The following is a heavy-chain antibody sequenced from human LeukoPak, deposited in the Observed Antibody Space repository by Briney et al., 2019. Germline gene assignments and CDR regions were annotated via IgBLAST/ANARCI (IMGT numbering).Heavy chain of an antibody. Sequence: SETLSLTCTVSGDSISNYYWSWLRQPAGKGLECIGRIYSSGITNYNPSLKSRVTMSVDTSKNQFSLKLSSVTAADTAVYYCARDGVYGNSRYFDSWGQGALVTVSS. D-gene: IGHD4-23*01. V-gene: IGHV4-4*07. CDR2: IYSSGIT. J-gene: IGHJ4*02. CDR3: ARDGVYGNSRYFDS. CDR1: GDSISNYY.